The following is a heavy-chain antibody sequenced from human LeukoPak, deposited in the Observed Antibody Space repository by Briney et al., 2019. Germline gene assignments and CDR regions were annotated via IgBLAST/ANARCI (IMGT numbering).Heavy chain of an antibody. Sequence: SETLSLTCTVSGGSISSYYWSWIRQPAGKGLEWIGRIGTSGSANYNPSLKSRVTMSVDTSKNQFSLKLSSVSAADTAVYYCARGAGITGTTLEYYYYMDVWGKGTTVTVS. CDR2: IGTSGSA. V-gene: IGHV4-4*07. CDR1: GGSISSYY. D-gene: IGHD1-20*01. CDR3: ARGAGITGTTLEYYYYMDV. J-gene: IGHJ6*03.